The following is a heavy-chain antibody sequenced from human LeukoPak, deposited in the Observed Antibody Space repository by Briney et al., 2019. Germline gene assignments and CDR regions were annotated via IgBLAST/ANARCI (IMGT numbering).Heavy chain of an antibody. Sequence: GGSLRLSCAASGFTFSSYGMHWVRQAPGKGLEWVAVIWYDGSNKYYADSVKGRFTISRDNSKNTLYLQMNSLRAEDTAVYYCAEDHYYDSSGYPLIDYWGQGTLVTVSS. J-gene: IGHJ4*02. CDR2: IWYDGSNK. V-gene: IGHV3-33*06. CDR1: GFTFSSYG. D-gene: IGHD3-22*01. CDR3: AEDHYYDSSGYPLIDY.